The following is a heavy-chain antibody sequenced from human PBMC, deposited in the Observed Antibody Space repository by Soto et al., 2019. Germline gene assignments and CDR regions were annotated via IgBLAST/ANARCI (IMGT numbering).Heavy chain of an antibody. CDR2: IIPIFGTA. V-gene: IGHV1-69*13. CDR3: ARAGPAGFNYYYGMDV. Sequence: ASVKVSCKASGGTFSSYAISWVRQAPGQGLEWMGGIIPIFGTANYAQKFQGRVTITADESTSTAYMELSSLRSEDTAVYYCARAGPAGFNYYYGMDVWGQGTTVTVSS. D-gene: IGHD6-19*01. J-gene: IGHJ6*02. CDR1: GGTFSSYA.